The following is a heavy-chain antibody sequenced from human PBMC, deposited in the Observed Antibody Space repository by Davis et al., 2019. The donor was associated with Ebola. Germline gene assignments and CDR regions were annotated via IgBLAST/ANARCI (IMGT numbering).Heavy chain of an antibody. CDR2: IYYSGIT. CDR1: GGSISSGGYS. Sequence: SETLSLTCAVSGGSISSGGYSWSWIRQHPGKGLEWIGYIYYSGITYYNPSLKSRVTISVDTSKNQFSLKLSSVTAADTAVYYCARVLGAFDIWGQGTMVTVSS. D-gene: IGHD2-15*01. CDR3: ARVLGAFDI. V-gene: IGHV4-31*11. J-gene: IGHJ3*02.